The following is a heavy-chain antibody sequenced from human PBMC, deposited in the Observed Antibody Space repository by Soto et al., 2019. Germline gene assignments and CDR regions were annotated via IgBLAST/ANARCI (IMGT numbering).Heavy chain of an antibody. D-gene: IGHD3-22*01. J-gene: IGHJ4*02. CDR2: IYYSGST. V-gene: IGHV4-31*03. CDR3: ARDRGSDSSIGLYY. CDR1: GGSISSGGYY. Sequence: PSETLSLTCTVSGGSISSGGYYWSWIRQHPGKGLEWIGYIYYSGSTYYNPSLKSRVTISADTSKKQFSLKLSSVTAADTAVYYCARDRGSDSSIGLYYWGQGTLVTVSS.